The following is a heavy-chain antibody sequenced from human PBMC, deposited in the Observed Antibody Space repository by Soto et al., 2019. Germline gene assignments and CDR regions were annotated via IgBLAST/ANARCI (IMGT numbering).Heavy chain of an antibody. Sequence: VSVKVSCKASGYTFTSYGISWVRQAPGQGLEWMGWISAYNGNTNYAQKLQGRVTMTTDTSTSTAYMELRSLRSDDTAVYYCARVIAAAGTSWFDPWGQGTLVTVSS. D-gene: IGHD6-13*01. CDR3: ARVIAAAGTSWFDP. CDR1: GYTFTSYG. V-gene: IGHV1-18*01. CDR2: ISAYNGNT. J-gene: IGHJ5*02.